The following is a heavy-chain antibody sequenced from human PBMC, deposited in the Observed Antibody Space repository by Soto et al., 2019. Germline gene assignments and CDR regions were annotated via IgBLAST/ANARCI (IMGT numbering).Heavy chain of an antibody. CDR1: GGTFSSST. CDR3: ARARAYGMDV. Sequence: SVKVSCKASGGTFSSSTISWVRQAPGEGLEWVGGITPIFGKTNYAQKFQGRVTITADESTSTAYMELSRLRSDDTAVYFCARARAYGMDVWGQGTKVTVSS. CDR2: ITPIFGKT. J-gene: IGHJ6*02. V-gene: IGHV1-69*13.